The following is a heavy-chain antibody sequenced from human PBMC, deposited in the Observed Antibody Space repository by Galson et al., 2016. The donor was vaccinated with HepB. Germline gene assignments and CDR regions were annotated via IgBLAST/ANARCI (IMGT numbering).Heavy chain of an antibody. Sequence: TLSLTCTVSGDSISSVSHYWNWIRKPAGKGLEWIGRINTSGSTNYNPSLKGRVTLSVDTAHNQVSLKMTSLTVADTAVFYCAREMRGVYYESGLHYYYYIDVWGKGTTVTVSS. CDR3: AREMRGVYYESGLHYYYYIDV. CDR2: INTSGST. V-gene: IGHV4-61*02. CDR1: GDSISSVSHY. D-gene: IGHD3-22*01. J-gene: IGHJ6*03.